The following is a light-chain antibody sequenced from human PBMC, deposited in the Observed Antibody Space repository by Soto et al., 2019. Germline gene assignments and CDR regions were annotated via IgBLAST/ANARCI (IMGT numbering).Light chain of an antibody. CDR2: AAS. CDR3: PPLNNYIFA. V-gene: IGKV1-9*01. J-gene: IGKJ3*01. CDR1: QDVSRY. Sequence: DIQLTQSPSFLSASVGDRVTITCRASQDVSRYLAWYQQKPGKAPNLLIYAASTLRSGVPSRFSGSGSETEFTLPISRLQPENFATFLCPPLNNYIFAFGPGTKVDIK.